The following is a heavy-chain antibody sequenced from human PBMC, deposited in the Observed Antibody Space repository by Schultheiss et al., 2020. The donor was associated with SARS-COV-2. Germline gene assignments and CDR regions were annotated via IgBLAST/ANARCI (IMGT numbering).Heavy chain of an antibody. CDR3: ARDRGHNSEFDY. V-gene: IGHV1-18*01. D-gene: IGHD2/OR15-2a*01. CDR1: GGTFSSYA. J-gene: IGHJ4*02. CDR2: ISAYNGNT. Sequence: ASVKVSCKASGGTFSSYAISWVRQAPGQGLEWMGWISAYNGNTDYAQKLQGRVSMTTDTSTSTAYMELRSLRSDDTAVYYCARDRGHNSEFDYWGQGTLVTVAS.